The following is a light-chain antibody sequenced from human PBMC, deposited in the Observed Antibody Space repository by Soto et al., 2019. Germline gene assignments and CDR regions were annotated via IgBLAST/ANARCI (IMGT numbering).Light chain of an antibody. Sequence: DLQMTQSPSSLSASVGDRVTITCRASQDIRNDLVWYHQKPGKAPKCLIYAASSLQSGVPSRFSGSGSGTEFTLTISSLQPEDFTTFYCLQHNSYPWTFGQGTKVEIK. CDR3: LQHNSYPWT. V-gene: IGKV1-17*01. CDR2: AAS. J-gene: IGKJ1*01. CDR1: QDIRND.